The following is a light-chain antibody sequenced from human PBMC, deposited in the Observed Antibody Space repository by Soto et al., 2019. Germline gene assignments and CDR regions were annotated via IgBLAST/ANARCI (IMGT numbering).Light chain of an antibody. CDR1: SSNIGSNY. Sequence: QSVLTQPPSASGTPGQRVTISCSGSSSNIGSNYVYWYQQLPGTAPKLLIYSNNQRPSGVPDRFSGSKSGTSASLAISALRSEDEADYYCAAWDDSLSGWVFGGGTKLTVL. J-gene: IGLJ3*02. V-gene: IGLV1-47*02. CDR3: AAWDDSLSGWV. CDR2: SNN.